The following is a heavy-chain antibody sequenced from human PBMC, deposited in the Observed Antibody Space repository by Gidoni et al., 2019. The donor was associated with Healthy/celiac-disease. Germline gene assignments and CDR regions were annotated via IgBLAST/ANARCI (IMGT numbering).Heavy chain of an antibody. CDR3: ARGPDYDGNYFDY. V-gene: IGHV3-30-3*01. CDR2: ISYDGSNK. J-gene: IGHJ4*02. CDR1: GFTFSSYA. Sequence: QVQLVASGGGVVQPGRSLRLSCAASGFTFSSYAMHWVRQAPGKGLEWVAVISYDGSNKYYADSVKGRFTISRDNSKNTLYLQMNSLRAEDTAVYYCARGPDYDGNYFDYWGQGTLVTVSS. D-gene: IGHD3-22*01.